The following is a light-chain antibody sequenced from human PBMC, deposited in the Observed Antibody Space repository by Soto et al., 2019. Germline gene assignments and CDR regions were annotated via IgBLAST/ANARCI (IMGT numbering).Light chain of an antibody. Sequence: EIVWTQSPATLSSFPGNRVTLSCGASQYINTRLAWYQHRPGQAPRLLIYQTSIRAAGIPARFSASVSGTDGTITISDVQQEDCAAYFCQQHSNWTLTFGPGTKVDIK. J-gene: IGKJ3*01. CDR3: QQHSNWTLT. V-gene: IGKV3-11*01. CDR1: QYINTR. CDR2: QTS.